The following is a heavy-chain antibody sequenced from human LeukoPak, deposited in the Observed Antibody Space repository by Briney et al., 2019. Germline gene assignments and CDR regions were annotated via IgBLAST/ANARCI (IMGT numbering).Heavy chain of an antibody. Sequence: SVKVSCKASGGTFSSYAINWVRQAPGQGLEWMGGIIPIFGTANYAQKFQGRVTITTDESTSTAYMELSSLRSEDTAVYYCASTRYCSSTSCAWNWFDPWGQGTLVTVSS. CDR2: IIPIFGTA. V-gene: IGHV1-69*05. J-gene: IGHJ5*02. CDR1: GGTFSSYA. D-gene: IGHD2-2*01. CDR3: ASTRYCSSTSCAWNWFDP.